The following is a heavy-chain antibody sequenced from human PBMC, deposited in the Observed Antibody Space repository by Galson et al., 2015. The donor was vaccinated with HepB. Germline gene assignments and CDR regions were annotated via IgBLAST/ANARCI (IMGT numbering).Heavy chain of an antibody. CDR3: AREASGGYYYGMDV. Sequence: SVKVSCKASGYTFNRYAMNWVRQAPGQGLEWMGWIDTNTRNPTYVQGFTGRFVFSLDTSVSTAYLQISSLRAEDTAVYYCAREASGGYYYGMDVWGQGTTVTVSS. D-gene: IGHD3-10*01. J-gene: IGHJ6*02. V-gene: IGHV7-4-1*02. CDR2: IDTNTRNP. CDR1: GYTFNRYA.